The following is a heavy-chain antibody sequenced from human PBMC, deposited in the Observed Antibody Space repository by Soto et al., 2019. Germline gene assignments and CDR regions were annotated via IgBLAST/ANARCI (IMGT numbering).Heavy chain of an antibody. CDR2: MNPNSGNT. J-gene: IGHJ6*02. CDR1: GYTFTSYD. D-gene: IGHD3-3*01. CDR3: ARAPLYYDFWSGYYQMSSYYYYGMDV. Sequence: ASVKVSCRASGYTFTSYDINWVRQATGQGLEWMGWMNPNSGNTGYAQKFQGRVTMTRNTSISTAYMELSSLRSEDTAVYYCARAPLYYDFWSGYYQMSSYYYYGMDVWGQGTKVTVSS. V-gene: IGHV1-8*01.